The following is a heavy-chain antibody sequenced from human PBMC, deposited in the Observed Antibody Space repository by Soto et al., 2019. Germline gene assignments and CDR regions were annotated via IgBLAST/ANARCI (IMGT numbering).Heavy chain of an antibody. J-gene: IGHJ6*02. Sequence: QVQLVQSGAEVKKPGSSVKVSCKASGGTFSTYTINWVRQAPGQGLEWMGGIIPMFGTANYAQKFQGRVTIPADESTSTAYMELSSLRSQATAVYYCARRYCISTSCHYYGMDVWGQGTTVTVSS. CDR1: GGTFSTYT. V-gene: IGHV1-69*12. CDR2: IIPMFGTA. CDR3: ARRYCISTSCHYYGMDV. D-gene: IGHD2-2*01.